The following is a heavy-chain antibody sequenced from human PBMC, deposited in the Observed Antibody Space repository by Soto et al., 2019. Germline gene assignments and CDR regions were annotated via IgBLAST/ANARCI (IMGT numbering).Heavy chain of an antibody. CDR1: GFRFGDYG. Sequence: VQLVESGGGLVQPGRSLRLSCATSGFRFGDYGMSWFRQAPGKGLEWVGFISTEPHGAATQYAASVKGRFTITRDDSKRIVDLQMSSLKTEDTAIYYCSRKVTLSGVVLPTHWFDSWGQEALVTVSS. CDR2: ISTEPHGAAT. CDR3: SRKVTLSGVVLPTHWFDS. D-gene: IGHD3-3*01. J-gene: IGHJ5*01. V-gene: IGHV3-49*03.